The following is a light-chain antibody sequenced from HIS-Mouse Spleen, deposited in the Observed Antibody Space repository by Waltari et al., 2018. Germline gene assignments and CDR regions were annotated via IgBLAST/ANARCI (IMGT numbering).Light chain of an antibody. V-gene: IGLV2-14*01. Sequence: QSALTQPASVSGSPGQSITLSCTGTSSYVGGYNYVSWYQQHPAKAPKLMIYEVSNRPSGVSNRFSGSKSGNTASLTISGLQAEDEADYYCSSYTSSSTWVFGGGTKLTVL. CDR1: SSYVGGYNY. CDR3: SSYTSSSTWV. J-gene: IGLJ3*02. CDR2: EVS.